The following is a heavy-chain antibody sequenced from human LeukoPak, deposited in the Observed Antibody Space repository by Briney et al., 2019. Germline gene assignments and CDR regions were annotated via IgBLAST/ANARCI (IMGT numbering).Heavy chain of an antibody. CDR1: GFSVSSNY. J-gene: IGHJ4*02. CDR3: ARETVEMGTID. D-gene: IGHD5-24*01. V-gene: IGHV3-53*01. Sequence: GGSLRLSCAASGFSVSSNYMSWVRQAPGKGLEWVSAIYSGGSTYYADSVKGRFTISRDNSKNTVYLQMNSLRAEDTAVYYCARETVEMGTIDWGQGTLVTVSS. CDR2: IYSGGST.